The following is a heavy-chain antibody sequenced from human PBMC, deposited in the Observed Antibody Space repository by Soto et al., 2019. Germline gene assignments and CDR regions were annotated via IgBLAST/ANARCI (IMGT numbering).Heavy chain of an antibody. Sequence: WGSLRLSCSTSGFTFSTYAMNWCRQAPGKGLEWVSALSGSGGTTYYADSVRGRFTISRDNSKNTLFLQMSSLRAEDTALYYCAKQRAGYGSGSDTFYFDFWGQGTLVTVSS. J-gene: IGHJ4*02. CDR1: GFTFSTYA. CDR2: LSGSGGTT. V-gene: IGHV3-23*01. CDR3: AKQRAGYGSGSDTFYFDF. D-gene: IGHD3-10*01.